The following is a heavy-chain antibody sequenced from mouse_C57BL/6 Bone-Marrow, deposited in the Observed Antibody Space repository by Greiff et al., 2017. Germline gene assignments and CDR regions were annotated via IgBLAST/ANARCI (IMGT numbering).Heavy chain of an antibody. CDR3: TATVVAEDY. CDR2: IDPENGDT. Sequence: EVQLEESGAELVRPGASVKLSCTASGFNIKDDYMHWVKQRPEQGLEWIGWIDPENGDTEYASKFQGKATITADKSSNTAYRQLSSLTSEDTAVYYGTATVVAEDYGGRGTTITVTA. CDR1: GFNIKDDY. J-gene: IGHJ2*01. V-gene: IGHV14-4*01. D-gene: IGHD1-1*01.